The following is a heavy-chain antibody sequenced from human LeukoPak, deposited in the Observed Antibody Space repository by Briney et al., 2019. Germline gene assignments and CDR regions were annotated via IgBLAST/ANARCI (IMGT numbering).Heavy chain of an antibody. CDR3: AKDPNWGVALYHFDY. CDR2: ISGSGGST. J-gene: IGHJ4*02. CDR1: GFTFSSYA. Sequence: PGGSLRLSCAASGFTFSSYAMSWVRQAPGKGLEWVSAISGSGGSTYYADSVKGRFTISRDNSKNTLYLQMNSLRAEDTAVYYCAKDPNWGVALYHFDYWGQGTLVTVSS. V-gene: IGHV3-23*01. D-gene: IGHD7-27*01.